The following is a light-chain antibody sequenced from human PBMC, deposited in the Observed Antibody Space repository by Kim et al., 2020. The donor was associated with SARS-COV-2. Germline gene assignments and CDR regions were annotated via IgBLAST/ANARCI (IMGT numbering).Light chain of an antibody. Sequence: SPGETATLSCRASQSVSSSYLASYQQKPGQAPTLLIYGASSRATVLPDRVTGSVSETDFTLTISRREPEDFAVYYCQQYGSSPSTFGAGTKVDIK. CDR2: GAS. CDR3: QQYGSSPST. J-gene: IGKJ4*01. CDR1: QSVSSSY. V-gene: IGKV3-20*01.